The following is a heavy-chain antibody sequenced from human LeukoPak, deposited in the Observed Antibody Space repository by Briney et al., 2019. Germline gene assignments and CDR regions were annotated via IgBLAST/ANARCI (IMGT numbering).Heavy chain of an antibody. D-gene: IGHD6-13*01. CDR1: GYTFTSYG. CDR2: IIPIFGTA. J-gene: IGHJ4*02. V-gene: IGHV1-69*13. CDR3: ARDSSSWYYAFDY. Sequence: ASVKVSCKASGYTFTSYGISWVRQAPGQGLEWMGGIIPIFGTANYAQKFQGRVTITADESTSTAYMELSSLRSEDTAVYYCARDSSSWYYAFDYWGQGTLVTVSS.